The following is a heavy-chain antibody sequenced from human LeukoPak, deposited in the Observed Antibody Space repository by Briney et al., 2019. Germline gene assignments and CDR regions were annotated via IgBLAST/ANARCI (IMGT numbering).Heavy chain of an antibody. CDR3: AKEPSAAAGDY. Sequence: GGSLRLSCAASGFTFSSYGMHWVRQAPGKGLEWVAVISYDGSNKYYADSVKGRFTISRDNSKNTLYLQMNSPRAEDTAVYYCAKEPSAAAGDYWGQGTLVTVSS. V-gene: IGHV3-30*18. CDR2: ISYDGSNK. D-gene: IGHD6-13*01. J-gene: IGHJ4*02. CDR1: GFTFSSYG.